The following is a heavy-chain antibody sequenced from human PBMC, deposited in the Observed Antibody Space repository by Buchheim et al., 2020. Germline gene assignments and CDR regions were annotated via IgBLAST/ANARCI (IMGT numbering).Heavy chain of an antibody. D-gene: IGHD6-19*01. J-gene: IGHJ4*01. CDR2: IGSSGSPT. V-gene: IGHV3-11*01. CDR3: ARDPGAVAGDYFDY. Sequence: QVQLVESGGGLVKPGGSLRLSCVASGFSLSDVYMSWIRQAPGKGLEWLSYIGSSGSPTNYAGSVRGRFTISRDNAKNSLYLKLNSLRAEDTAVYYCARDPGAVAGDYFDYWGQGTL. CDR1: GFSLSDVY.